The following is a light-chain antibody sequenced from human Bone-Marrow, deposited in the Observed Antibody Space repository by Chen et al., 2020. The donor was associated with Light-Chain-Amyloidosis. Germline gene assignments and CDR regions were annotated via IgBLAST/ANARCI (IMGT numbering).Light chain of an antibody. CDR2: EVT. V-gene: IGLV2-14*01. Sequence: HSALTQPASVSASPGQSTTISCTGTSSDVGGDNHVSWYQQHPDKAPKLMIYEVTNRPSWVPDRFSGSKSDNTASLTISGLQTEDEADYFCSSYTITNTLVFGSGTRVTVL. CDR3: SSYTITNTLV. CDR1: SSDVGGDNH. J-gene: IGLJ1*01.